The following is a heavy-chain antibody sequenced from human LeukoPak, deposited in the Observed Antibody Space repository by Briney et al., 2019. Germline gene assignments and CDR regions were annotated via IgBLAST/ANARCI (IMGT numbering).Heavy chain of an antibody. Sequence: SETLSLTCAVYGGSFSGYYWSWIRQPPGKGLERIGEINHSGSTNYNPSLKSRVTISVDTSKNQFSLKLSSVTAADTAVYYCARLYCGGDCSQGNYFDYWGQGTLVTVSS. CDR2: INHSGST. CDR3: ARLYCGGDCSQGNYFDY. CDR1: GGSFSGYY. D-gene: IGHD2-21*02. V-gene: IGHV4-34*01. J-gene: IGHJ4*02.